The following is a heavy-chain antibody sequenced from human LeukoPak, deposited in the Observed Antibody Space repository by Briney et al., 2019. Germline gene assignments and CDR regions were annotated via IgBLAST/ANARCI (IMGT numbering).Heavy chain of an antibody. CDR1: GFTFSSYS. D-gene: IGHD2-15*01. Sequence: GGSLRLSCAASGFTFSSYSMNWVRQAPGKGLEWVSSISSSSSYIYYADSVKGRFTISRDNAKNSLHLQMNSLRTEDTAVYYCARVGPSDIVVVVALDYWGQGTLVTVSS. CDR2: ISSSSSYI. J-gene: IGHJ4*02. CDR3: ARVGPSDIVVVVALDY. V-gene: IGHV3-21*01.